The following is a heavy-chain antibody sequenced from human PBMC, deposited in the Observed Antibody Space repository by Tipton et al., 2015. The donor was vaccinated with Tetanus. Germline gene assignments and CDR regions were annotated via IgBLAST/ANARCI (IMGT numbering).Heavy chain of an antibody. J-gene: IGHJ6*02. CDR1: GGSLTRGSYY. CDR3: ARDFRERSGTYFSYYYTMDV. V-gene: IGHV4-31*03. CDR2: IYYNGST. D-gene: IGHD1-26*01. Sequence: TLSLTCTVSGGSLTRGSYYWSWIRQHPGKGLEWIGNIYYNGSTYYNPSLESRVTISLDTSKNQFYLKVSSATAADTAVYYCARDFRERSGTYFSYYYTMDVWGQGTTVTVSS.